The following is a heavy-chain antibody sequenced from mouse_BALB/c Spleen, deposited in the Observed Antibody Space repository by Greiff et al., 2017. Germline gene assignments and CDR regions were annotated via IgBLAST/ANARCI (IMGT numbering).Heavy chain of an antibody. V-gene: IGHV14-3*02. CDR2: IDPANGNT. CDR3: ARDYGYVEGAMDY. Sequence: EVMLVESGAELVKPGASVKLSCTASGFNIKDTYMHWVKQRPEQGLEWIGRIDPANGNTKYDPKFQGKATITADTSSNTAYLQLSSLTSEDTAVYYCARDYGYVEGAMDYWGQGTSVTVSS. D-gene: IGHD1-2*01. CDR1: GFNIKDTY. J-gene: IGHJ4*01.